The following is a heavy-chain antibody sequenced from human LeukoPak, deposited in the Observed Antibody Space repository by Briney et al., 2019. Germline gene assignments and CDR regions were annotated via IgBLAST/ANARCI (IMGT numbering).Heavy chain of an antibody. V-gene: IGHV3-11*04. D-gene: IGHD3-16*02. CDR2: ISSSGSTI. CDR3: ARGFYPDTNWFDP. J-gene: IGHJ5*02. Sequence: GGSLRLSCAASGFTFSDYYMSWIRQAPGRGLEWVSYISSSGSTIYYADSVKGRFTISRDNAKNSLYLQMNSLRAEDTAVYYCARGFYPDTNWFDPWGQGTLVTVSS. CDR1: GFTFSDYY.